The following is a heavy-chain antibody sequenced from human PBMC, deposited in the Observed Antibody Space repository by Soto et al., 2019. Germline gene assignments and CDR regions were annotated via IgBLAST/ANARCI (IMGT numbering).Heavy chain of an antibody. CDR2: IYQNGDT. D-gene: IGHD4-17*01. CDR3: ARGDSTVSSVFDY. J-gene: IGHJ4*02. V-gene: IGHV4-31*03. CDR1: GFPFSSAGGY. Sequence: PSDTLGLTCTVSGFPFSSAGGYWSWLRQEPGKGLEWIGYIYQNGDTSYNPSLKSRVTISADTSKTQFPLKLSSVTAADTAVYYCARGDSTVSSVFDYWGQGMLVNV.